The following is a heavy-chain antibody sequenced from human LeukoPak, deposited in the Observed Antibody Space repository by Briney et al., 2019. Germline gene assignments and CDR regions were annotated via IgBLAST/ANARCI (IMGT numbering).Heavy chain of an antibody. CDR2: IIPILGIA. V-gene: IGHV1-69*04. Sequence: ASVKVSCKASGGTFSSYAISWVRQAPGQGLEWMGRIIPILGIANYAQKLQGRVTITADESTSTAYMELSSLRSEDTAVYYCARGSSEYYYDSSGLNWFDPWGQGTLVTVSS. CDR3: ARGSSEYYYDSSGLNWFDP. D-gene: IGHD3-22*01. J-gene: IGHJ5*02. CDR1: GGTFSSYA.